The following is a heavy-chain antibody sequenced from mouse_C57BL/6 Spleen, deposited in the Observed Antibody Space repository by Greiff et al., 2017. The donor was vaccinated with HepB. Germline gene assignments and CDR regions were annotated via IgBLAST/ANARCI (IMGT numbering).Heavy chain of an antibody. J-gene: IGHJ3*01. CDR3: ARENYYDYDVGWFAY. CDR2: ISDGGSYT. CDR1: GFTFSSYA. D-gene: IGHD2-4*01. Sequence: EVHLVESGGGLVKPGGSLKLPCAASGFTFSSYAMSWVRQTPEKRLEWAATISDGGSYTYYPDMVKGEFTISRDNAKNNLYLQMSHLKSEDTAMYYCARENYYDYDVGWFAYWGQRTLVTVSA. V-gene: IGHV5-4*01.